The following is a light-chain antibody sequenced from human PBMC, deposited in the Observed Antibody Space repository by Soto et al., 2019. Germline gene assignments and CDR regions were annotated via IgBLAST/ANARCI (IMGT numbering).Light chain of an antibody. Sequence: EIVLTQSPDTLSLSPGERATLSCRASQSVSSSYLAWYQQTPGQAPRLLIYGTSNRATGIPDRFRGSGSGTDFTRTISSLEPEDFAVYYCQQYGNSRWTFGQGTKVEIK. CDR2: GTS. CDR3: QQYGNSRWT. V-gene: IGKV3-20*01. J-gene: IGKJ1*01. CDR1: QSVSSSY.